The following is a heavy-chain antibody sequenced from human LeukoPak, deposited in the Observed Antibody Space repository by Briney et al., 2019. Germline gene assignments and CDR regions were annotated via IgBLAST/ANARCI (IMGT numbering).Heavy chain of an antibody. CDR1: GFTFSSYS. D-gene: IGHD6-13*01. CDR2: ISSSSSYI. J-gene: IGHJ6*03. V-gene: IGHV3-21*01. Sequence: PGGSLRLSCAASGFTFSSYSMNWVRQAPGKGLEWVSSISSSSSYIYYADSVKGRFTISRDNAKNSLYLQMNSLRAEDTAVYYCARDGEIAAVGYFYYSYMDVWGKGTTVTVSS. CDR3: ARDGEIAAVGYFYYSYMDV.